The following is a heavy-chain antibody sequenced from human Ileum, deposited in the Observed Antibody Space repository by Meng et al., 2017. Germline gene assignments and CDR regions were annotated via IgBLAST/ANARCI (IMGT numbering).Heavy chain of an antibody. CDR3: ARDIGGTPADY. V-gene: IGHV4-39*07. D-gene: IGHD1-14*01. Sequence: SETLSLTCAVSGFSISSSGYYWGWIRQPPGKGLEWIGSLSHGGTTFYNSSLNSRVTISRDTSKNQFSLKVTSVTAADTAVYYCARDIGGTPADYWGQGKLVTVSS. J-gene: IGHJ4*02. CDR1: GFSISSSGYY. CDR2: LSHGGTT.